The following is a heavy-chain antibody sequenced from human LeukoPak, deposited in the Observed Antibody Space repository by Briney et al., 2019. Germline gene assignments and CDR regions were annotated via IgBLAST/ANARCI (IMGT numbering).Heavy chain of an antibody. CDR3: ARGMKVRFWQQLVREKAFDI. CDR1: GGSISSGGYY. D-gene: IGHD6-13*01. CDR2: IYYSGST. V-gene: IGHV4-31*03. Sequence: SETLSLTCTVSGGSISSGGYYWSWIRQHPGKGLEWIGYIYYSGSTYYNPSLKSRVTISVDTSKNQFSLKLSSVTAADTAVYYCARGMKVRFWQQLVREKAFDIWGQGTMVTVSS. J-gene: IGHJ3*02.